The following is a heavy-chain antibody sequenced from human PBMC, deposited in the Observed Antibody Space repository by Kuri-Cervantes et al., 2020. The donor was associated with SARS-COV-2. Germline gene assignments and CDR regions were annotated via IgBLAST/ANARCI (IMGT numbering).Heavy chain of an antibody. D-gene: IGHD6-13*01. Sequence: GGSLRLSCAASGFSFSGYAMSWVRQAPGKGLERVSAISAGGDTVLYADSVRGRFTTSRDNSKNTLYLQTNSLRAEDTAIYYCAKVILNSDSSTLGRFDFWGLGTLVTVSS. CDR2: ISAGGDTV. V-gene: IGHV3-23*01. J-gene: IGHJ4*02. CDR3: AKVILNSDSSTLGRFDF. CDR1: GFSFSGYA.